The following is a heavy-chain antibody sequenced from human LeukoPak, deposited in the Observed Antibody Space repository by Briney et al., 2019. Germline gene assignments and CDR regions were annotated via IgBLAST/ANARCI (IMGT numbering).Heavy chain of an antibody. V-gene: IGHV4-34*01. D-gene: IGHD3-3*01. CDR3: ARRPYYDFWSGYTFDY. J-gene: IGHJ4*02. CDR1: GGSFSGYY. CDR2: INHSGST. Sequence: PSETLSLTCAVYGGSFSGYYWSWIRQPPGKGLEWIGEINHSGSTYYNPSLKSRVTISVDTSKNQFSLKLSSVTAADTAVYYCARRPYYDFWSGYTFDYWGQGTLVTVSS.